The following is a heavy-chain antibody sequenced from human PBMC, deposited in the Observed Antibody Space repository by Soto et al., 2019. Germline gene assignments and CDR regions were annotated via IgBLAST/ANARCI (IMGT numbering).Heavy chain of an antibody. D-gene: IGHD3-3*01. CDR1: GYTFTGYY. CDR3: ARSPHYDFWSGYYAPHYYHGMDV. CDR2: INPNSGGT. Sequence: ASVKVSCKASGYTFTGYYMHWVRQAPGQGLEWMGWINPNSGGTNYAQKFQGWVTMTRDTSISTAYMELSRLRSDDTAVYYCARSPHYDFWSGYYAPHYYHGMDVWGQGTTVTVSS. V-gene: IGHV1-2*04. J-gene: IGHJ6*02.